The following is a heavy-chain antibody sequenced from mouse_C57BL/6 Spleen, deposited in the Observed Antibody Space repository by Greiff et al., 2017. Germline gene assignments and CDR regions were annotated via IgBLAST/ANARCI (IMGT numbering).Heavy chain of an antibody. CDR2: ISDGGSYT. Sequence: EVQLVESGGGLVKPGGSLKLSCAASGFTFSSYAMSWVRQTPEKRLEWVATISDGGSYTYYPDNVKGRFTLSRDKAKNNRYLQMSHLKSEDTAMYDCARGGVPAWFAYWGQGTLVTVSA. CDR1: GFTFSSYA. CDR3: ARGGVPAWFAY. D-gene: IGHD5-1*01. J-gene: IGHJ3*01. V-gene: IGHV5-4*01.